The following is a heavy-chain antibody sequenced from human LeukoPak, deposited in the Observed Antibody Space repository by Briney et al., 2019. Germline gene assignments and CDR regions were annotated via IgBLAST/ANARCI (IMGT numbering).Heavy chain of an antibody. D-gene: IGHD6-13*01. CDR3: VYSSSWYPGGYYYYYYMDV. J-gene: IGHJ6*03. Sequence: GGSLRLSCAASGFTFSSYGMHWVRQAPGKGLEWVAVISYDGSNKYYADSVKGRFTISRDNSKNTLYLQMNSLRAEDTAVYYCVYSSSWYPGGYYYYYYMDVWGKGTTVTVSS. V-gene: IGHV3-33*05. CDR1: GFTFSSYG. CDR2: ISYDGSNK.